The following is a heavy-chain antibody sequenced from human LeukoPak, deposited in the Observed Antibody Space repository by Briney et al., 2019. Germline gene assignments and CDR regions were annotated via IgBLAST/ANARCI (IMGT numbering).Heavy chain of an antibody. Sequence: GGSLRLSCAASGFTFSDYYMSWIRQAPGKGLEWVSYISSSGSTIYYADSVKGRFTISRDNAKNSLYLQMNCLRAEDTAVYYCARDNREWELLRLDYWGQGTLVTVSS. J-gene: IGHJ4*02. D-gene: IGHD1-26*01. CDR1: GFTFSDYY. V-gene: IGHV3-11*01. CDR2: ISSSGSTI. CDR3: ARDNREWELLRLDY.